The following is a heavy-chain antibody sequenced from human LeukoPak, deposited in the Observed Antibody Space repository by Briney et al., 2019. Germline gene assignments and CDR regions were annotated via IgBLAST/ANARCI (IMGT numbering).Heavy chain of an antibody. V-gene: IGHV4-34*01. CDR3: ARWEEDIVVVTGAFDI. D-gene: IGHD2-21*02. CDR2: INHSGST. Sequence: SETLSPTCAVYGGSFSGYYWSWIRQPPGKGLEWIGEINHSGSTNYNPSLKSRVTISVDTSKNQFSLKLSSVTAADTAVYYCARWEEDIVVVTGAFDIWGQGTMVTVSS. J-gene: IGHJ3*02. CDR1: GGSFSGYY.